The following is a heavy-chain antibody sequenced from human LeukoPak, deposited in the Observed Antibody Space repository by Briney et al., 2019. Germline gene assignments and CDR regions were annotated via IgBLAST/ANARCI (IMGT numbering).Heavy chain of an antibody. CDR1: GFTFINAW. V-gene: IGHV3-15*01. J-gene: IGHJ4*02. Sequence: GGSLRPSCAASGFTFINAWMAWVRQAPGKGLEWVGRIKAKAHGGTIEYAAPVKGRFTISRDDSKNTLYLQMNSLKTEDTAVYYCTTDRYAYGDYGGGVDYWGQGTLVTVSS. D-gene: IGHD4-17*01. CDR3: TTDRYAYGDYGGGVDY. CDR2: IKAKAHGGTI.